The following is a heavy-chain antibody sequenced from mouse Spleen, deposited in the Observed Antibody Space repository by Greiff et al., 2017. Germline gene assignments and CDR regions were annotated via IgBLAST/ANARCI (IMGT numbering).Heavy chain of an antibody. CDR3: ARQNSAWFAY. CDR2: ISSGGGNT. CDR1: GFTFSSYA. J-gene: IGHJ3*01. V-gene: IGHV5-9*04. Sequence: EVKVVESGGGLVKLGGSLKLSCAASGFTFSSYAMSWVRQTPEKRLEWVATISSGGGNTYYPDSVKGRFTISRDNAKNTLYLQMSSLKSEDTAMYYCARQNSAWFAYWGQGTLVTVSA. D-gene: IGHD3-1*01.